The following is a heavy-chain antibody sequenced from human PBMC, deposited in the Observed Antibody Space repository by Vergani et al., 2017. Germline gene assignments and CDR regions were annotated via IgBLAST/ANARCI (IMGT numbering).Heavy chain of an antibody. CDR3: ARDTGRGQQLVRLNY. D-gene: IGHD6-13*01. CDR1: GFTFSSYS. Sequence: EVQLVESGGGLVKPGGSLRLSCAASGFTFSSYSMNWVRQAPGKGLEWVSSISSSSSYIYYADSVKGRFTISRDNAKNSLYLQMNRLRAEDTAVYYCARDTGRGQQLVRLNYWGQGTLVTVSS. V-gene: IGHV3-21*01. J-gene: IGHJ4*02. CDR2: ISSSSSYI.